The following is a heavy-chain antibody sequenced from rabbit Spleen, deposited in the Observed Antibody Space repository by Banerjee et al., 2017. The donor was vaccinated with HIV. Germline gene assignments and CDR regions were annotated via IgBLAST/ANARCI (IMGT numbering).Heavy chain of an antibody. D-gene: IGHD6-1*01. Sequence: QEQLKETGGGLVQPGGSLTLSCKTSGFDFSSYSMCWVRQAPGKGLELIACIDTASVNTADATWAKGRFTISKTSSTTVTLQMTSLTAADTATYFCARGEHFSVGFSAFAIYLDLWGPGTLVTVS. CDR3: ARGEHFSVGFSAFAIYLDL. J-gene: IGHJ4*01. V-gene: IGHV1S45*01. CDR1: GFDFSSYS. CDR2: IDTASVNT.